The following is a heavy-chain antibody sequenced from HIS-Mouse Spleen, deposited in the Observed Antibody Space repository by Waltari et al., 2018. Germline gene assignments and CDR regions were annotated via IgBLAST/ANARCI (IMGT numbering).Heavy chain of an antibody. D-gene: IGHD6-13*01. Sequence: QLQLQESGPGLVKPSETLSLTCTVSGGSISSSSYYWGWIRQPPGKGLEWIGISYYSGSTYYNPSLKSRVTISVDTSKSQSSLKLSSVTAADTAVYYCAREIPYSSSWYDWYFDLWGRGTLVTVSS. V-gene: IGHV4-39*07. J-gene: IGHJ2*01. CDR2: SYYSGST. CDR1: GGSISSSSYY. CDR3: AREIPYSSSWYDWYFDL.